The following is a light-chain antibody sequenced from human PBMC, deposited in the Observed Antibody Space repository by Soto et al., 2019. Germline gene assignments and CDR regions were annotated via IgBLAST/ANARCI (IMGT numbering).Light chain of an antibody. V-gene: IGLV4-60*03. CDR3: ETWDSNIWV. CDR2: LESGGNY. J-gene: IGLJ3*02. Sequence: QLVLTQSSSASASLGSSVKLTCTLSSGHSNYIIACHQQQPGKAPRYLMRLESGGNYNKGTGVPDRFSGSSSGADRYLTISNLQSEDEADYYCETWDSNIWVFGGGTKVTVL. CDR1: SGHSNYI.